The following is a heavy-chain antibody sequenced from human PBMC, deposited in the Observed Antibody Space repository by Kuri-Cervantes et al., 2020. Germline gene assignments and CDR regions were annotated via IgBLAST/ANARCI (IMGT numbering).Heavy chain of an antibody. V-gene: IGHV3-23*01. CDR1: GFAFNDYA. CDR3: AKVRSSGYYYEVFDY. J-gene: IGHJ4*02. D-gene: IGHD3-22*01. Sequence: GESLKISCTTSGFAFNDYAMNWVRQAPGKGLEWVSLISASGGSTYYADSVKGRFTISRDISKSTLYLQMNSLRAEATAIYYCAKVRSSGYYYEVFDYWGQGTLVTVSS. CDR2: ISASGGST.